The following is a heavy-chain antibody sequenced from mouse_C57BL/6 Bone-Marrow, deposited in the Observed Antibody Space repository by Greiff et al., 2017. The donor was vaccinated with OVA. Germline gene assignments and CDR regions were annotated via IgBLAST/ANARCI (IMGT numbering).Heavy chain of an antibody. D-gene: IGHD2-3*01. CDR3: ASCYDNGRSPRYWYVEG. CDR1: GYTFTSYW. J-gene: IGHJ1*03. V-gene: IGHV1-52*01. Sequence: VQLQQPGAELVRPGSSVTLSCKASGYTFTSYWMHWVKQRPIPGLEWIGNIDPSASETHYNQKFKDKATLSVDNSSSTAYMQLSSLTSEDSAVYYCASCYDNGRSPRYWYVEGWGTGTTGTVSS. CDR2: IDPSASET.